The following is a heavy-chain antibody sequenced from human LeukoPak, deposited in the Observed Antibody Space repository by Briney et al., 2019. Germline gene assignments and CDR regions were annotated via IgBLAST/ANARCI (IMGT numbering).Heavy chain of an antibody. CDR3: ARVGVVVAATGNLWFDP. V-gene: IGHV3-48*03. D-gene: IGHD2-15*01. CDR1: GFTFSSYE. J-gene: IGHJ5*02. CDR2: ISSSGTTI. Sequence: GGSLRLSCAASGFTFSSYEMNWVRQAPGKGLEWVSYISSSGTTIYYADSVKDRFTISRDNAKNSLYLQMNSLRAEDTAVYYCARVGVVVAATGNLWFDPWGQGTLATVSS.